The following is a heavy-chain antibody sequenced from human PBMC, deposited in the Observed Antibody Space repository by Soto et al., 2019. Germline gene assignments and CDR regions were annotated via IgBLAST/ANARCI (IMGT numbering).Heavy chain of an antibody. CDR3: AREFTDFWSGYHYYYYYGMDV. J-gene: IGHJ6*02. CDR2: IKQDGSEK. Sequence: GGSLRLSCAASGFTFSSYWMSWVRQAPGKGLEWVANIKQDGSEKYYVDSVKGRFTISRDNAKNSLYLQMNSLRAEDTAVYYCAREFTDFWSGYHYYYYYGMDVWAKGPRSPSP. V-gene: IGHV3-7*03. D-gene: IGHD3-3*01. CDR1: GFTFSSYW.